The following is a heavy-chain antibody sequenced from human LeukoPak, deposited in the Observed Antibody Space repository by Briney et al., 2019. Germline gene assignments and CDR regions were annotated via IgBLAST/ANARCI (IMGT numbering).Heavy chain of an antibody. Sequence: SETLSLTCTVSGGSISSGDYYRSWIRQPPGKGLEWIGYIYYSGSTYYNPSLKSRVTISVDTSKNQFSLKLSSVTAADTAVYYCARPGTASGNDAFDIWGQGTMVTVSS. D-gene: IGHD4-23*01. CDR1: GGSISSGDYY. CDR3: ARPGTASGNDAFDI. V-gene: IGHV4-30-4*08. J-gene: IGHJ3*02. CDR2: IYYSGST.